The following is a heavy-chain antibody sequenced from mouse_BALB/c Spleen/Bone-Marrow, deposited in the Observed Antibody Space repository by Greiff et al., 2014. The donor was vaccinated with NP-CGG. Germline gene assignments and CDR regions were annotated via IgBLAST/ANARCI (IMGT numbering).Heavy chain of an antibody. Sequence: EVQLQQSGPGLVKPSQSLSLTCTVTGYSITSDYAWNWIRQFPGNKLEWMGHISYRGSTSYNPSLKSRISITRDTSKNQFFLQLNSVTTEDTGTYYCARGGGSRYYFEYWGQGTTLTVSS. CDR2: ISYRGST. D-gene: IGHD1-1*01. CDR3: ARGGGSRYYFEY. V-gene: IGHV3-2*02. J-gene: IGHJ2*01. CDR1: GYSITSDYA.